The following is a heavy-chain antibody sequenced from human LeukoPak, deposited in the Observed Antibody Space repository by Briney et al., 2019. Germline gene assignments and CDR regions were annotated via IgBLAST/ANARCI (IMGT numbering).Heavy chain of an antibody. CDR2: IQYDGSNK. J-gene: IGHJ5*02. D-gene: IGHD3-10*01. V-gene: IGHV3-30*02. Sequence: PGGSLRLSCAASGFTFSSFGMHWVRQAPGKGLEWVSFIQYDGSNKYYADSVKGRFTISRDNAKDSLSLQMNSLRAEDTAVYYCARPLMYYYGSETYFWFDPWGQGTLVTVSS. CDR1: GFTFSSFG. CDR3: ARPLMYYYGSETYFWFDP.